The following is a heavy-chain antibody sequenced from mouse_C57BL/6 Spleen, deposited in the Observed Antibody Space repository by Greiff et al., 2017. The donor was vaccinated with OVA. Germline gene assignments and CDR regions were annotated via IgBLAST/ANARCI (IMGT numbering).Heavy chain of an antibody. Sequence: QVQLQQPGAELVRPGSSVKLSCKASGYTFTSYWMHWVKQRPIQGLEWIGNIDPSDSETHYNQKFKDKATLTVDKSSSTAYMQLSSLTSEDSAVYYCARGLGSITTVVDYWGQGTTLTVSS. CDR1: GYTFTSYW. CDR2: IDPSDSET. J-gene: IGHJ2*01. D-gene: IGHD1-1*01. CDR3: ARGLGSITTVVDY. V-gene: IGHV1-52*01.